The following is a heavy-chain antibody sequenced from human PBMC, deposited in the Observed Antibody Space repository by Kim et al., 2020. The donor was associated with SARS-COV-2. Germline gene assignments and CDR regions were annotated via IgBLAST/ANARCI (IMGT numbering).Heavy chain of an antibody. CDR1: GFTFSNAW. CDR2: IKSKTDGGTT. D-gene: IGHD3-3*01. CDR3: TTGQPNGYDFWSGYYPKIYYYYGMDV. Sequence: GGSLRLSCAASGFTFSNAWMSWVRQAPGKGLEWVGRIKSKTDGGTTDYAAPVKGRFTISRDDSKNTLYLQMNSLKTEDTAVYYCTTGQPNGYDFWSGYYPKIYYYYGMDVWGQGTTVTVSS. V-gene: IGHV3-15*01. J-gene: IGHJ6*02.